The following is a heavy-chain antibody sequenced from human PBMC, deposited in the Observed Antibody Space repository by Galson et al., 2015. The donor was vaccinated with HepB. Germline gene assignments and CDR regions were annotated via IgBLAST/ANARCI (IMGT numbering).Heavy chain of an antibody. Sequence: SLRLSCAASGFIFSNYAMTWVRQAPGKGLEWVSTISGSGGSTYYADSVKGRFTISRDNSRNTLYLQMNSLRVEDTAVYYCAKGRGYDLFEYWGQGTLVTVSP. CDR3: AKGRGYDLFEY. V-gene: IGHV3-23*01. CDR1: GFIFSNYA. CDR2: ISGSGGST. D-gene: IGHD5-12*01. J-gene: IGHJ4*02.